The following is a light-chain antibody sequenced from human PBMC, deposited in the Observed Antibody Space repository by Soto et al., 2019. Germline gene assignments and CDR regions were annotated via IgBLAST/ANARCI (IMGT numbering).Light chain of an antibody. Sequence: QSVLTQPASVSGSPGQSITISCTGTNSDVGGHNYVSWYQQHPGRAPKLIIYEVNYRPSGSSNRFSGSKSGNTASLTISGLQAEDEADYYCISYTPDNIPYVFGTGTKLTVL. V-gene: IGLV2-14*01. CDR3: ISYTPDNIPYV. CDR2: EVN. J-gene: IGLJ1*01. CDR1: NSDVGGHNY.